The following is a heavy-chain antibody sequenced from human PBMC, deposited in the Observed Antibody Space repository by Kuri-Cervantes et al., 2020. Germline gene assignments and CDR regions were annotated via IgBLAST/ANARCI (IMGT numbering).Heavy chain of an antibody. D-gene: IGHD3-3*01. Sequence: SLKISCETSGFTFRNYAMHWVRQAPGKGLEWVSGISWNSGNIAYAASVKGRITISRDNAKNSLYVQMNSLRAEDTAVYYCAKREYDFWSGYLPFLFDYWGQGTLVTVSS. CDR1: GFTFRNYA. CDR3: AKREYDFWSGYLPFLFDY. CDR2: ISWNSGNI. J-gene: IGHJ4*02. V-gene: IGHV3-9*01.